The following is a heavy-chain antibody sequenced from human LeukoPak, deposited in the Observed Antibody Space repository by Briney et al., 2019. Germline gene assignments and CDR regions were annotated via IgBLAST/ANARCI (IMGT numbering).Heavy chain of an antibody. V-gene: IGHV4-34*01. CDR3: ARRLWFGEFSPYSFDY. J-gene: IGHJ4*02. Sequence: PSETLSLTCAVYGGSFSGYYWSWIRQPPGEGLEWIGEINHSGSTNYNPSLKSRVTISVDKSKNQFSLKLSSVTAADTAVYYCARRLWFGEFSPYSFDYWGQGTLVTVSS. D-gene: IGHD3-10*01. CDR1: GGSFSGYY. CDR2: INHSGST.